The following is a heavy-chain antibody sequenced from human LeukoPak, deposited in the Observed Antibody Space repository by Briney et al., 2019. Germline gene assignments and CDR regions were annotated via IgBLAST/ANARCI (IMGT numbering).Heavy chain of an antibody. V-gene: IGHV3-21*01. CDR1: GFSFSSYS. D-gene: IGHD3-3*01. CDR3: ARDLEGVALNY. J-gene: IGHJ4*02. CDR2: ISSSSSYI. Sequence: GGSLRLSCAASGFSFSSYSLNWVRQAPGKGLEWVSSISSSSSYIYYADSVKGRFTISRDNAKNSLYLQMNSLRAEDTAVYYCARDLEGVALNYWGQGTLVTVSS.